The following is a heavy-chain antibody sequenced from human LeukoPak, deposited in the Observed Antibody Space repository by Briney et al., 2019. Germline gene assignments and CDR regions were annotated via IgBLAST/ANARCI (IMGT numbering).Heavy chain of an antibody. CDR1: GGSISSHY. J-gene: IGHJ6*03. CDR2: IYYSGST. V-gene: IGHV4-59*11. D-gene: IGHD6-6*01. CDR3: ARERSIAARPHYYYYYMDV. Sequence: SETLSLTCTVSGGSISSHYWSWIWQPPGKGLEWIGYIYYSGSTNYNPSLKSRVTIPVDTSKNQFSLKLSSVTAADTAVYYCARERSIAARPHYYYYYMDVWGKGTTVTVSS.